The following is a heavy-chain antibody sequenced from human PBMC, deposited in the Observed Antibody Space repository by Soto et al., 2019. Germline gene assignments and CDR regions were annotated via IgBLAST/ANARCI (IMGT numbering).Heavy chain of an antibody. CDR3: ARHWNYDNEGADWFNP. Sequence: SETLSLTCTVSGGSISSYYWSWIRQPPGKGLEWIGYIYYSGRTNYNPSLKSRVTISVDTSKNQFSLKLSSVTAADTAVFYCARHWNYDNEGADWFNPWRQETRVTVSS. D-gene: IGHD1-7*01. V-gene: IGHV4-59*08. CDR2: IYYSGRT. CDR1: GGSISSYY. J-gene: IGHJ5*02.